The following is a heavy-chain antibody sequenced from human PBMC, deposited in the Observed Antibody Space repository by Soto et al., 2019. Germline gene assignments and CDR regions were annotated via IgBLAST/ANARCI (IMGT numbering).Heavy chain of an antibody. V-gene: IGHV4-59*01. Sequence: PAETLALTFTVSGGSISSYYWSWIRQPPGKGLELIGYIYYSGSTNYNPSLKSRVTISVDTSKNKFSLKLSSVNAAETAVYDCARERRLTIFGVVIGPDWVDTWRQGTLVTVSS. D-gene: IGHD3-3*01. CDR2: IYYSGST. J-gene: IGHJ5*02. CDR3: ARERRLTIFGVVIGPDWVDT. CDR1: GGSISSYY.